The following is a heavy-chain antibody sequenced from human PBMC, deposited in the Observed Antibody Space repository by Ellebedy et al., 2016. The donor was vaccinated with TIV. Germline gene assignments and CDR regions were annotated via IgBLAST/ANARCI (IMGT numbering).Heavy chain of an antibody. CDR2: LSGSGDSP. D-gene: IGHD6-19*01. CDR1: GFTFSSYA. Sequence: GESLKISCAASGFTFSSYAMSWVRQAPGKGLEWVSALSGSGDSPHYANAVKGRFTISRDTSKTTLYLKMNSLRAEDTAVYYCAKDRFSSAWYGGYFDYWGQGTLVTVSS. J-gene: IGHJ4*02. V-gene: IGHV3-23*01. CDR3: AKDRFSSAWYGGYFDY.